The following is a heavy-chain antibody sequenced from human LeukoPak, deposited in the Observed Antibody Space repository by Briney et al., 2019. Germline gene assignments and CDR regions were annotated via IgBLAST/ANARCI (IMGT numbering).Heavy chain of an antibody. CDR2: ICGDGST. J-gene: IGHJ5*02. V-gene: IGHV3-53*01. CDR3: ATGRLSASGFDP. D-gene: IGHD1-26*01. CDR1: GFTVSSNY. Sequence: PGGSLRLSCAASGFTVSSNYMSWVRQAPGKGLEWVSVICGDGSTYYTDSVKGRFTISRDNSKNTLYLQMNSLRAEDTAVYYCATGRLSASGFDPWGQGTLVTVSS.